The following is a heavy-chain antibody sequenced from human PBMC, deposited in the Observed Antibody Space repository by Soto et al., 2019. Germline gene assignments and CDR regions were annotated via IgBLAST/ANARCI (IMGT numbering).Heavy chain of an antibody. J-gene: IGHJ4*02. D-gene: IGHD5-12*01. CDR1: GYTFTSYA. Sequence: QVQLVQSGAEEKKPGASGKVSCKASGYTFTSYATHWVRQAPGQRLEWMGWINAGNGNTKYSQKFQGRVTITRDTSASTAYMELSSLRSEDTAVYYCARVSGYYLPDYWGQGTLVTVSS. CDR2: INAGNGNT. CDR3: ARVSGYYLPDY. V-gene: IGHV1-3*05.